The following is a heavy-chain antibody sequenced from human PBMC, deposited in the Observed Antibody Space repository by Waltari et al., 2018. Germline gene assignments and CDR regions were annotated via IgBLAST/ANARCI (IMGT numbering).Heavy chain of an antibody. CDR1: GFTFSSYG. CDR3: AKAPGGMGGVAN. Sequence: QVQLVESGGGVVQPGRSLRLSCAASGFTFSSYGMHWVRQAPGKGLGWGAVISYDGSNKYYADSVKGRFTIARDNSKNTLYLQMNSLRAEDTAVYYGAKAPGGMGGVANWGQGTLVTVSS. CDR2: ISYDGSNK. J-gene: IGHJ4*02. V-gene: IGHV3-30*18. D-gene: IGHD3-16*01.